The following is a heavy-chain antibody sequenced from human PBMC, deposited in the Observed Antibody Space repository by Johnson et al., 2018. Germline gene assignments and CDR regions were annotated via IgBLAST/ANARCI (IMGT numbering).Heavy chain of an antibody. CDR3: ARVPPWFHYFYFDV. CDR1: GFSFSSYA. CDR2: ISYDGSDK. V-gene: IGHV3-30-3*01. Sequence: QVQLVQSGGGVVQPGRSLRLSCAASGFSFSSYAMHWVRQAPGKGLEWVTLISYDGSDKYSADSVKGRFLISRDNSKNTLFLQMNSLKPEDTAVYYCARVPPWFHYFYFDVWGKGTTGTVSS. J-gene: IGHJ6*03. D-gene: IGHD3-10*01.